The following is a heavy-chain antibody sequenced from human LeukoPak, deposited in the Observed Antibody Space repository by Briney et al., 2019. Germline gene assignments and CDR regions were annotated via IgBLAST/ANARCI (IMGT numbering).Heavy chain of an antibody. Sequence: ASVKASCKVSGYTLTELSMHWVRQAPGKGLEYMGGFDPVDGETIYAQKFQGRVTLTEDTSTDTTYMELSSLSSEDTAVYYCATDDRCTGSNCPFDYWGQGTLVTVSS. CDR2: FDPVDGET. J-gene: IGHJ4*02. D-gene: IGHD2-8*02. V-gene: IGHV1-24*01. CDR1: GYTLTELS. CDR3: ATDDRCTGSNCPFDY.